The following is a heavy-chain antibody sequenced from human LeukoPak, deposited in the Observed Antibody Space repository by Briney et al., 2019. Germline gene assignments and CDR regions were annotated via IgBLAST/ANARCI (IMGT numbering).Heavy chain of an antibody. CDR3: ATDLSGRLDY. CDR1: GFTFSRYW. J-gene: IGHJ4*02. Sequence: GRSLRLSCAASGFTFSRYWMHWVRQAPGKGLVWVSRIDEYGTTINYADSVKGRFTISRNNAGDTLFLQMNSLRAEDTGVYYCATDLSGRLDYWGQGTLVTVSS. CDR2: IDEYGTTI. D-gene: IGHD5-12*01. V-gene: IGHV3-74*01.